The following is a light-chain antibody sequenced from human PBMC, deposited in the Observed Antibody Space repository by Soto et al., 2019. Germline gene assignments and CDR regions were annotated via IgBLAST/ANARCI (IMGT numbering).Light chain of an antibody. Sequence: QAVVTQPPSVSGAPGQRVTISCTGSSSNIGAGYDVHWYQQIPGTAPKLLIYGDMNRPSGVPGRFSGSKSGTSASLAITGLQAEDEADYYCQSYDSSLSGSVFGGGTKVTVL. CDR2: GDM. J-gene: IGLJ2*01. CDR3: QSYDSSLSGSV. CDR1: SSNIGAGYD. V-gene: IGLV1-40*01.